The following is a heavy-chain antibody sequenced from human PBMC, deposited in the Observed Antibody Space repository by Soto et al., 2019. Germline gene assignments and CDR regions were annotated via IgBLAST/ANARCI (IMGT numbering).Heavy chain of an antibody. D-gene: IGHD2-15*01. Sequence: QVQLVQSGAEVKKPGASVKVSCKASGYTFTSYYIHWVRQAPGQGLEWMGLINPNGGSTSYAQKFQGRVTMTRDTSTNTVYMELTSLRPEATAVYYCARDDDCSGGSCYAAYWGQGTLVIVSS. CDR1: GYTFTSYY. J-gene: IGHJ4*02. CDR3: ARDDDCSGGSCYAAY. CDR2: INPNGGST. V-gene: IGHV1-46*03.